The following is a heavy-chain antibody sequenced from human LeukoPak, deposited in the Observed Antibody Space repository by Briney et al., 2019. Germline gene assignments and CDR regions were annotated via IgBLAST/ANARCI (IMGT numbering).Heavy chain of an antibody. D-gene: IGHD3-10*02. CDR3: AELGITTVGGV. CDR1: GFTFSSYE. CDR2: ISSSGSTI. V-gene: IGHV3-48*03. Sequence: GGSLRLSCAASGFTFSSYEMNWVRQAPGKGLEWVSYISSSGSTIYYADSVKGRFTISRDNAKNSLYLQMNSLRAEDTAVYYCAELGITTVGGVWGKGTTVTISS. J-gene: IGHJ6*04.